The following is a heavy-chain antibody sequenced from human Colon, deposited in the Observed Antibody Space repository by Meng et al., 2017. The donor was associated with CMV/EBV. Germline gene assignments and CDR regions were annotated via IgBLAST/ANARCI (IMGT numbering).Heavy chain of an antibody. D-gene: IGHD2-8*01. CDR1: GFTFSNYW. J-gene: IGHJ6*02. Sequence: GGSLRLSCVASGFTFSNYWMSWVRQAPGKGLEWVANINEDGRTIYFVDSLKGRFTISRGNAKNSLYLQMNSLRAEDTAVYYCARDRRNNVGMDVWGQGTTVTVSS. V-gene: IGHV3-7*01. CDR3: ARDRRNNVGMDV. CDR2: INEDGRTI.